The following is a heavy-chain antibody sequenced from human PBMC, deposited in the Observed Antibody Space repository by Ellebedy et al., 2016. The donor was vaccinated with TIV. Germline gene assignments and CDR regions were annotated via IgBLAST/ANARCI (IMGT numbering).Heavy chain of an antibody. CDR2: IYSGGST. CDR1: GFTVSSNY. J-gene: IGHJ3*02. V-gene: IGHV3-53*01. D-gene: IGHD3-10*01. Sequence: GESLKISCAASGFTVSSNYMSWVRQAPGKGLEWVSVIYSGGSTYYADSVKGRFTISRDNSKNTLYLQMNSLRAEDTAVYYCARSMVRGGRGAFDIWGQGTMVTVSS. CDR3: ARSMVRGGRGAFDI.